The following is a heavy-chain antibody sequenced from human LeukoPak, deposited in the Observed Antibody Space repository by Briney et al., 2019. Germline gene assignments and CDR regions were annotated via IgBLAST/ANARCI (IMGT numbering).Heavy chain of an antibody. CDR3: ARDLRGYSYGLDYYYGMDV. CDR1: GVSVCSNSAA. Sequence: SQTLSLTCAISGVSVCSNSAAWNWIRQSPSRGLKWLGRTYYRSKWYNDYAVSVKSRITINPDTSKNQFSLQLNSVTPEDTAVYYCARDLRGYSYGLDYYYGMDVWGKGTTVTVSS. V-gene: IGHV6-1*01. D-gene: IGHD5-18*01. CDR2: TYYRSKWYN. J-gene: IGHJ6*04.